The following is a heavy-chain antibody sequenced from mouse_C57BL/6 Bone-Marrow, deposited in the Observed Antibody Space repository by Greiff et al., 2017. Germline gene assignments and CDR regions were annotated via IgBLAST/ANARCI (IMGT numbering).Heavy chain of an antibody. CDR3: ARELGWFAY. CDR1: GYAFTNYL. J-gene: IGHJ3*01. V-gene: IGHV1-54*01. Sequence: QVHVKQSGAELVRPGTSVKVSCKASGYAFTNYLIEWVKQRPGQGLEWIGVINPGSGGTNYNEKFKGKATLTADKSSSTAYMQLSSLTSEDSAVXFCARELGWFAYWGQGTLVTVSA. D-gene: IGHD4-1*01. CDR2: INPGSGGT.